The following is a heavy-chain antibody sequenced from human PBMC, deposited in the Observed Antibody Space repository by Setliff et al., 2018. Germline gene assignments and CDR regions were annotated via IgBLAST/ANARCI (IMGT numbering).Heavy chain of an antibody. Sequence: SETLSLTCTVSGGSISSSSYYWGWIRQPPGKGLEWIGSIYHSGSTYYNPSLKSRVTISVDTSKNQFSLKLSSVTAADTAVYYCARTPVVVTLRNAFDIWGQGTMVTVS. J-gene: IGHJ3*02. V-gene: IGHV4-39*01. CDR3: ARTPVVVTLRNAFDI. D-gene: IGHD2-21*02. CDR2: IYHSGST. CDR1: GGSISSSSYY.